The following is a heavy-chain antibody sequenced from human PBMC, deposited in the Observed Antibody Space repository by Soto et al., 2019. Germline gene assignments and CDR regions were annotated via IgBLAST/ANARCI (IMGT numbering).Heavy chain of an antibody. CDR2: INPNSGGT. J-gene: IGHJ5*02. CDR1: GYALAGCC. V-gene: IGHV1-2*02. D-gene: IGHD2-15*01. CDR3: ARVVCSGGSCYWRWFDP. Sequence: PVEVTWKASGYALAGCCRHWVRQANGQGLEWMGWINPNSGGTNYAPKFQGRVTMTRDTSISTAYMELSRLRSDDTAVYYCARVVCSGGSCYWRWFDPWGQGTLVPGFS.